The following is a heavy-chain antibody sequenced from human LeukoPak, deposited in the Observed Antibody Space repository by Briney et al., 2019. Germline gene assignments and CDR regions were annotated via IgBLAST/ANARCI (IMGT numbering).Heavy chain of an antibody. V-gene: IGHV4-34*12. D-gene: IGHD3-10*01. J-gene: IGHJ4*02. Sequence: SETQSLTCAVYGGSFSGYYCSWIRQPPGNWLEWIGEIIHSGTTNYNPSLKGRVTISVDTSKNKFSLKLSSVTAADTAVYYCARASYYGAGSYLGYWGQGTLVTVSS. CDR3: ARASYYGAGSYLGY. CDR1: GGSFSGYY. CDR2: IIHSGTT.